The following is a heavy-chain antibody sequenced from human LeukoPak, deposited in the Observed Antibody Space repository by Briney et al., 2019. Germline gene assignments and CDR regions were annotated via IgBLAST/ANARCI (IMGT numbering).Heavy chain of an antibody. CDR1: GGSISSYY. CDR2: IYTSGST. CDR3: ARGKGISAAYLVDV. J-gene: IGHJ6*04. D-gene: IGHD6-13*01. Sequence: PSETLSLTCTVSGGSISSYYWSWIRQPAGKGLEWIGRIYTSGSTNYNPSLKSRVTMSVDTSKNQFSLKLSSVTAADTAVYYCARGKGISAAYLVDVWGKGTTVTVSS. V-gene: IGHV4-4*07.